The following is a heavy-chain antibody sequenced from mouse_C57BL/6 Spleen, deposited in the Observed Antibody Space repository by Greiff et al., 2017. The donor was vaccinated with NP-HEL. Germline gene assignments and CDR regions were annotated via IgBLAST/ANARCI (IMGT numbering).Heavy chain of an antibody. V-gene: IGHV1-66*01. D-gene: IGHD4-1*01. CDR1: GYSFTSYY. Sequence: QVHVKQSGPELVKPGASVKISCKASGYSFTSYYIHWVKQRPGQGLEWIGWIYPGSGNTKYNEKFKGKATLTADTSSSTAYMQLSSLTSEDSAVYYGARDWEGGDFDYWGQGTTLTVSS. CDR3: ARDWEGGDFDY. CDR2: IYPGSGNT. J-gene: IGHJ2*01.